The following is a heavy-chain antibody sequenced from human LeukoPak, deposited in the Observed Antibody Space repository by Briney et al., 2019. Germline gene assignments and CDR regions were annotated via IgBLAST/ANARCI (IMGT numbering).Heavy chain of an antibody. D-gene: IGHD3-22*01. J-gene: IGHJ2*01. CDR1: GGSIRSYF. V-gene: IGHV4-59*01. CDR3: ARGSDHYDSSGYRYFDL. Sequence: PSETLSLTCTVSGGSIRSYFRSWIRQPPQEGLEWIGYIYYSGSTNYNPSLKSLVTISVDTSKNQFSLKLSSVTAADTAVYYCARGSDHYDSSGYRYFDLWGRGTLATVSS. CDR2: IYYSGST.